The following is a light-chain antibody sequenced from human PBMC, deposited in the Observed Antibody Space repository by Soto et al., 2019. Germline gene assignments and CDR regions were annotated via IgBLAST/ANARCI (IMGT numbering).Light chain of an antibody. CDR1: SSNIGHNY. Sequence: QSVLTQPPSVSAAPGQKVTISCSGSSSNIGHNYVSWYQQLPGTAPKLLIYENNKRPSGIPDRFSGSKSGTSATLGITGLQTGDEADYYCGTWDSSLSAGVFGGGTQLTVL. V-gene: IGLV1-51*02. CDR3: GTWDSSLSAGV. CDR2: ENN. J-gene: IGLJ2*01.